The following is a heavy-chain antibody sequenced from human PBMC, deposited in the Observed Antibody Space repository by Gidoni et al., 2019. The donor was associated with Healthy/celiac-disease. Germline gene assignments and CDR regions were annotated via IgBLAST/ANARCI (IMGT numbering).Heavy chain of an antibody. Sequence: QPHLQESCPGLVKPSETLSPTCTVSGGSISSSSYYWGWLCQHTGKGLEWIGIIYYSGSTYYNPSLKSRVTISVDTSKNQFSLKLSSVTAADTAVYYCASSMPINWNYEGWFDPWGQGTLVTVSS. D-gene: IGHD1-7*01. V-gene: IGHV4-39*01. CDR3: ASSMPINWNYEGWFDP. J-gene: IGHJ5*02. CDR1: GGSISSSSYY. CDR2: IYYSGST.